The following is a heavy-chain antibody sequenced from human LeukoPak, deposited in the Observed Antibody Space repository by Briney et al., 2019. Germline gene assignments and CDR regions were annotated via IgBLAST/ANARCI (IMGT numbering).Heavy chain of an antibody. V-gene: IGHV4-34*01. J-gene: IGHJ3*02. Sequence: PSETLSLTCAVYGGSFSGYYWSWIRQPPGKGLEWIGEINHSGSTNYNPSLKSRVTISVDTSKNQFSLKLSSVTAADTAVYYCARHHPSGDDAFGIWGQGTMVTVSS. D-gene: IGHD1-26*01. CDR2: INHSGST. CDR3: ARHHPSGDDAFGI. CDR1: GGSFSGYY.